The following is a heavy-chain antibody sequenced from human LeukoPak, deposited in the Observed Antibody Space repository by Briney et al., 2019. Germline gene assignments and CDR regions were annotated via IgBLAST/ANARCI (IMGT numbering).Heavy chain of an antibody. CDR1: GFIFSGYW. Sequence: GGSLRLSCVASGFIFSGYWMHWVRQAPGKGLEWVSRIKTDGTTTYYGDSVKGRFTVSRDNAKNTLYLQMNFLRADDTAVYYCARDWAWGGFDFWGQGALVTVSS. D-gene: IGHD3-16*01. V-gene: IGHV3-74*01. CDR3: ARDWAWGGFDF. J-gene: IGHJ4*02. CDR2: IKTDGTTT.